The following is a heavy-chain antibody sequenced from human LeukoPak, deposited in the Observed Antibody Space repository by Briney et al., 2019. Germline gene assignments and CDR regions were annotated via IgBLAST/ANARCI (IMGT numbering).Heavy chain of an antibody. CDR3: ARNSESDHFDY. V-gene: IGHV7-4-1*02. CDR2: INTYTGNP. J-gene: IGHJ4*02. CDR1: GYTFTRFA. Sequence: GASVKVSCKASGYTFTRFAMNWVRQAPGQGLEWMGWINTYTGNPTYAQGFTGRFVFSLDTSVTTAYLQISSLKADDTAVYYCARNSESDHFDYWGQGALVTVSS. D-gene: IGHD1-26*01.